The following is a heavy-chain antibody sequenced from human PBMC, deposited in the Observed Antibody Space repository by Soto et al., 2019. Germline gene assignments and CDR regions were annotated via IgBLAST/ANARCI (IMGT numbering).Heavy chain of an antibody. CDR1: GVTFSGSA. J-gene: IGHJ4*02. Sequence: EVQVVVSGGGLVQPGGSLKLSCAASGVTFSGSAMHWVRQASGKGLEWVGRIRSKANSYATAYGASVKGRFTMSRDDSKNTAYLQMNSLKTEDTAVYYCSTRGDGYNADFAYWGQGTLVTVSS. D-gene: IGHD5-12*01. CDR2: IRSKANSYAT. CDR3: STRGDGYNADFAY. V-gene: IGHV3-73*01.